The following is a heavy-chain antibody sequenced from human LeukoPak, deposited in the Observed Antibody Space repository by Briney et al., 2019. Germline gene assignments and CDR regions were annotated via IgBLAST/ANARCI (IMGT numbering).Heavy chain of an antibody. D-gene: IGHD3-10*01. Sequence: GGSLRLSCAASGFTYSSYAMHWVRQAPGKGLEWVAVISYDGSNKYYADSVKGRFTISRDNSKNTPYLQMNSLRAEDTAVYYCARPAGVDYWGQGTLVTVSS. J-gene: IGHJ4*02. V-gene: IGHV3-30-3*01. CDR1: GFTYSSYA. CDR2: ISYDGSNK. CDR3: ARPAGVDY.